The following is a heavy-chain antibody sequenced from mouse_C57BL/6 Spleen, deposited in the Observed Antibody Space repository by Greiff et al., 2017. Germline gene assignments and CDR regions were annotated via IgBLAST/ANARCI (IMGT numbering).Heavy chain of an antibody. D-gene: IGHD2-1*01. V-gene: IGHV1-50*01. J-gene: IGHJ2*01. CDR2: IDPSDSYT. Sequence: QVQLKQPGAELEKPGASVKLSCKASGYTFTSYWMQWVKQRPGQGLEWIGEIDPSDSYTNYNQKFKGKATLTVDTSSSTAYMQLSSLTSEDSAVYYCARPGDGNGYYFDYWGQGTTLTVSS. CDR3: ARPGDGNGYYFDY. CDR1: GYTFTSYW.